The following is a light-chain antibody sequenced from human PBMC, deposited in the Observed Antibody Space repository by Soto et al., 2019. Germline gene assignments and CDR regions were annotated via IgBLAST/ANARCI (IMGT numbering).Light chain of an antibody. J-gene: IGKJ1*01. CDR2: KAS. CDR1: QSISNW. V-gene: IGKV1-5*03. Sequence: DIQMTQSPSTLSASVGDRVTITCRASQSISNWLAWYQQKPGKAPKLLIYKASSLESGVPSRFSGSGSGTEFTLTSSCLLRDGYATYHCQQYDSYPRTFGQGTKGEIK. CDR3: QQYDSYPRT.